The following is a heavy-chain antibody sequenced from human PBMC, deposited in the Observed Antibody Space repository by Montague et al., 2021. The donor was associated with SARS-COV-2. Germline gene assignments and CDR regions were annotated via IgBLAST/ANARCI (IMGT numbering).Heavy chain of an antibody. J-gene: IGHJ2*01. D-gene: IGHD3-3*01. CDR2: ISSSGSTI. Sequence: SLRLSFAASGFPFSSYEMNWVRQAPGKGLEWVSYISSSGSTIYYADSVKGRFTISRDNAKNSLYLQMNSLRAEDTAVYYCASILRLPRWFDLWGRGTLVTVSS. CDR1: GFPFSSYE. CDR3: ASILRLPRWFDL. V-gene: IGHV3-48*03.